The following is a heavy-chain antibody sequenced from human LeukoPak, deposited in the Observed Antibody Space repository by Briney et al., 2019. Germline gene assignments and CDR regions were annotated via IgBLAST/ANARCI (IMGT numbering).Heavy chain of an antibody. CDR3: ARSYSDAFDI. CDR1: GFTFSSYG. Sequence: GRSLRLSCAASGFTFSSYGMHWVRQAPGKGLEWVAVISYDGSNKYYPDSVKGRFTISRDNSKNTLYLQMNSLRAEDTAVYYCARSYSDAFDIWGQGTMVTVSS. CDR2: ISYDGSNK. D-gene: IGHD1-26*01. V-gene: IGHV3-30*03. J-gene: IGHJ3*02.